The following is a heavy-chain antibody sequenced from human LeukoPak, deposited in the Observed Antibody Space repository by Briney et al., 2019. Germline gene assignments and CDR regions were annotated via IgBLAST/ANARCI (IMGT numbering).Heavy chain of an antibody. V-gene: IGHV4-4*07. D-gene: IGHD5-18*01. J-gene: IGHJ4*02. Sequence: SETLSLTCTVSCVPLKIHYWTCIPQTPGGELECLWRVHTSVGPAYNPSPRSRLTTSADTSNNQVSLKLTSVRAADTAVYFCARERDQGNSYGHVLGIWGQGISVIVSS. CDR1: CVPLKIHY. CDR2: VHTSVGP. CDR3: ARERDQGNSYGHVLGI.